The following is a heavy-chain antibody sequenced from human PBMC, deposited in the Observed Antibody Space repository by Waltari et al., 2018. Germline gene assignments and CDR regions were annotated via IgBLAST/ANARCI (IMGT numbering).Heavy chain of an antibody. D-gene: IGHD4-17*01. Sequence: QLVQSGAEVKKPGASVKVSCKASGYTFTSSAMQWVRQARGQRLEWIGWIVVGSGNTNYAQKFQERVTITRDMSTSTAYMELSSLRSEDTAVYYCAADLEGDYAVGFDYWGQGTLVTVSS. CDR1: GYTFTSSA. V-gene: IGHV1-58*02. CDR3: AADLEGDYAVGFDY. CDR2: IVVGSGNT. J-gene: IGHJ4*02.